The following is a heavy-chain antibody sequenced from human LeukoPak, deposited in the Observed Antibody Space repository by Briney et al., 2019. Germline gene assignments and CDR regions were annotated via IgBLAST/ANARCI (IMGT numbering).Heavy chain of an antibody. CDR1: GYTFTGYY. CDR3: ARGASGVYTVTTSWFDP. Sequence: ASVKVSCKASGYTFTGYYMHWVRQAPGQGLEWMGWINPNSGGTNYAQKFQGRVTMTRDTSISTAYMELSRLRADDTAVYYCARGASGVYTVTTSWFDPWGQGTLVTVSS. J-gene: IGHJ5*02. V-gene: IGHV1-2*02. CDR2: INPNSGGT. D-gene: IGHD4-17*01.